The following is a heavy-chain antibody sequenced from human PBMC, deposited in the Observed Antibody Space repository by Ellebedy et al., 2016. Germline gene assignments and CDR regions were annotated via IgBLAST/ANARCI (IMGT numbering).Heavy chain of an antibody. D-gene: IGHD2-21*01. V-gene: IGHV4-31*03. CDR1: GDSFSNVNFY. J-gene: IGHJ4*02. Sequence: SETLSLTXTVSGDSFSNVNFYWNWIRQCPGKGLEWIGYSYSIGSTYYNPSLKSRVTISLHTSENQFSLKLNSVTAADTAVYYCTRGGQRGFQDVWGQGTLVTVSS. CDR3: TRGGQRGFQDV. CDR2: SYSIGST.